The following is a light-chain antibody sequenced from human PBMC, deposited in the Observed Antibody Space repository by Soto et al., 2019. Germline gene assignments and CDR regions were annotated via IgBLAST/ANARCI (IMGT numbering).Light chain of an antibody. CDR3: QQYVANKT. J-gene: IGKJ1*01. V-gene: IGKV3-20*01. CDR1: QSVSSSY. CDR2: GAS. Sequence: EIVLTQSPGTLSLSPGERATLSCRASQSVSSSYLAWYQQKPGQAPRLLIYGASSRATGIPDRFSGSGSGTDFTLTISRLEPEDFAVYYCQQYVANKTCGQGTQVDIK.